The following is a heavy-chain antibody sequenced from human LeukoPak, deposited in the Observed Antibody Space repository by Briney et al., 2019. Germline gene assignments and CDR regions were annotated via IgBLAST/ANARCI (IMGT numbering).Heavy chain of an antibody. V-gene: IGHV3-11*03. CDR3: ARATGRGPGGHFDY. CDR1: GLTYSANY. D-gene: IGHD3-10*01. J-gene: IGHJ4*02. Sequence: GGSLRLSCAVSGLTYSANYMSWIRQAPGKGLEWISYISNTGSYTNYADSVRGRFTISRDDAANSLFLQMDSLRAEDTAVYYCARATGRGPGGHFDYWGQGTLVTVSS. CDR2: ISNTGSYT.